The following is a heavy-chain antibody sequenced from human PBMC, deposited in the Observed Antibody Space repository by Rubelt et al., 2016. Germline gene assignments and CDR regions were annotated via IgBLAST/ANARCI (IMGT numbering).Heavy chain of an antibody. Sequence: QVQLQESGPGLVKPSETLSLTCTVSGGSISSYYWSWIRQPPGKGLEWIGYIYYSGSTNYNPSLKSRVLISVDTSKNQFSLKLSSVTAADTAVYYCARVNYYDSSGLLYLDYWGQGTLVTVSS. CDR3: ARVNYYDSSGLLYLDY. J-gene: IGHJ4*02. D-gene: IGHD3-22*01. CDR1: GGSISSYY. V-gene: IGHV4-59*01. CDR2: IYYSGST.